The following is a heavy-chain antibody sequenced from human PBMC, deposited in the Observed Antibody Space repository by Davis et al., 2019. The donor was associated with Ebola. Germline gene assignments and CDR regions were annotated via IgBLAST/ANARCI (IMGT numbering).Heavy chain of an antibody. J-gene: IGHJ4*02. Sequence: GGSLRLSCAASGFSFSIYTMHWVRQAPGKGLEWVSSISTSSNYIFNADSVKGRFTISRDNAKNSLYLQMDSLRGEDTAVYYCARGSELWGQGTLVTVSS. CDR1: GFSFSIYT. CDR2: ISTSSNYI. D-gene: IGHD3-10*01. V-gene: IGHV3-21*01. CDR3: ARGSEL.